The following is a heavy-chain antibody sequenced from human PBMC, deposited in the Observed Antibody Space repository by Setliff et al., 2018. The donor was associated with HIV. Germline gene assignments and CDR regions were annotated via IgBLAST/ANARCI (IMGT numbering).Heavy chain of an antibody. CDR3: ARCSTLTTNFDY. CDR1: GYSIGSGSF. J-gene: IGHJ4*02. Sequence: PSETLSLTCAVSGYSIGSGSFWGWIRQPPGKGLEWIATIPHNGGTYYNPDPSLTGRVTISVDTSKNQFSLKLAFVTAADTAVYYCARCSTLTTNFDYWGQGTLVTVSS. CDR2: IPHNGGT. D-gene: IGHD4-17*01. V-gene: IGHV4-38-2*01.